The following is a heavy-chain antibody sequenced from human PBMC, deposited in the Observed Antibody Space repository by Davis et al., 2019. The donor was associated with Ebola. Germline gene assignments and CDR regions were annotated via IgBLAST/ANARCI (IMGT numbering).Heavy chain of an antibody. V-gene: IGHV3-30*02. J-gene: IGHJ1*01. CDR1: GFTFSSYA. D-gene: IGHD6-13*01. CDR3: AKDGAQLVPYFQH. CDR2: IRFDGSNI. Sequence: GESLKISCAASGFTFSSYAMQWVRQAPGKGLEWVTFIRFDGSNIHYADSVKGRFTISRDNSKNTLYLQMNSLRAEDTAVYYCAKDGAQLVPYFQHWGQGTLVTVSS.